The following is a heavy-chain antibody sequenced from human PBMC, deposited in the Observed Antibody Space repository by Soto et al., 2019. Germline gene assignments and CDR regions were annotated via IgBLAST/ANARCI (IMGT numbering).Heavy chain of an antibody. D-gene: IGHD1-1*01. CDR1: GFSFSGKNY. J-gene: IGHJ3*02. V-gene: IGHV3-53*01. Sequence: DVQLEESGGGLIQPGGSLRLSCAASGFSFSGKNYLTWVRQAPGKGLEWVSALYSSDGTYYADSVKGRFSVSRDNSKNTFYLQLHSLRPEDTDIYFCATWLQREHAFDIWGLGTMVTVSS. CDR2: LYSSDGT. CDR3: ATWLQREHAFDI.